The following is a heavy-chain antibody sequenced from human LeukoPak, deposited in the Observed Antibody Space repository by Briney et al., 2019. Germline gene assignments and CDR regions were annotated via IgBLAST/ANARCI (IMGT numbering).Heavy chain of an antibody. Sequence: SETLSLTCTVSRGSISYFYWSWIRQPPGKGLEWIGYIYSSGSTNYNPSLKSRVTISVDTSKNQFSLKLSSVTAADTAVYYCARGRNNSDHYMDVWGKGTTVTISS. CDR1: RGSISYFY. V-gene: IGHV4-59*01. J-gene: IGHJ6*03. CDR3: ARGRNNSDHYMDV. CDR2: IYSSGST. D-gene: IGHD1-1*01.